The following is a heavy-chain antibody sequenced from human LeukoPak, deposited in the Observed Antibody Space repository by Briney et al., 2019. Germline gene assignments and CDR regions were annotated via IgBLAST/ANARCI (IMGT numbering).Heavy chain of an antibody. D-gene: IGHD2/OR15-2a*01. J-gene: IGHJ4*02. Sequence: GSLRLSCAASGFSFGKYWMSWVRQAPGKGLEWVAHIKQDGSQKHDVDSAKGRFTFSRDNSKNSMFLQMNSLRAEDTAVYYCARLSFYSFDYWGQGTLVTVSS. CDR3: ARLSFYSFDY. CDR1: GFSFGKYW. V-gene: IGHV3-7*01. CDR2: IKQDGSQK.